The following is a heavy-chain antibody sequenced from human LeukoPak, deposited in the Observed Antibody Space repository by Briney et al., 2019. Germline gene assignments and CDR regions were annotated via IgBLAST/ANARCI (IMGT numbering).Heavy chain of an antibody. Sequence: GGSLRLSCAASGFTFSSYAMSWVRQAPGKGLEWVSAISGSGGSTYYADSVKGRFTISRDNSKNTLYLQMNSLRAEDTAVYYCAKSPRLNSGYDLVYYYGMDVWGKGTTVTVSS. CDR3: AKSPRLNSGYDLVYYYGMDV. V-gene: IGHV3-23*01. CDR1: GFTFSSYA. J-gene: IGHJ6*04. CDR2: ISGSGGST. D-gene: IGHD5-12*01.